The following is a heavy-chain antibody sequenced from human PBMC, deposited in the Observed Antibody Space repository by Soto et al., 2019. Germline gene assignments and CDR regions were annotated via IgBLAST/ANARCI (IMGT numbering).Heavy chain of an antibody. J-gene: IGHJ4*02. CDR1: GGSISSYY. CDR3: ARGGWRQIDY. Sequence: QVQLQESGPGLVKPSETLSLTCTDSGGSISSYYWSWIRQPPGKGLEWIGYIYYSGSTNYNPSLKGRVTISVDTSKNQFSLKLSSVTAADTAVYYCARGGWRQIDYWGQGTLVTVSS. V-gene: IGHV4-59*08. D-gene: IGHD3-3*01. CDR2: IYYSGST.